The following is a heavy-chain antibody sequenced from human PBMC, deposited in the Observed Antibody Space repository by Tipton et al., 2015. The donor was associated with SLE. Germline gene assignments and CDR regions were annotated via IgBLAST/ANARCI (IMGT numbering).Heavy chain of an antibody. D-gene: IGHD6-19*01. Sequence: TLSLTCTVSGGSISSGSDFWTWIRQPAGKGLEWIGYIFTSGTTNYNPSLKSRVTISLDTSTNQFSLKLNSVTAADTAVYYCARCSSGWYNIFYYYMDVWGKGTTVTVSS. CDR2: IFTSGTT. CDR1: GGSISSGSDF. J-gene: IGHJ6*03. V-gene: IGHV4-61*09. CDR3: ARCSSGWYNIFYYYMDV.